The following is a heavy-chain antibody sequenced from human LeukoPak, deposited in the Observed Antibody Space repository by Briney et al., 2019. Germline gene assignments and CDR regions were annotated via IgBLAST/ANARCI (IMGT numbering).Heavy chain of an antibody. J-gene: IGHJ4*02. CDR3: AREKGLRYYDSSGPYYFDY. V-gene: IGHV3-33*01. CDR1: GFTFSSYG. Sequence: PGGSLRLSCAASGFTFSSYGMHWVRQAPGKGLEWVAVIWYDGSNKYYADSVKGRFTISRDNSKNTLYLQMNSLRAEDTAVYYCAREKGLRYYDSSGPYYFDYWGQGTLVTVSS. D-gene: IGHD3-22*01. CDR2: IWYDGSNK.